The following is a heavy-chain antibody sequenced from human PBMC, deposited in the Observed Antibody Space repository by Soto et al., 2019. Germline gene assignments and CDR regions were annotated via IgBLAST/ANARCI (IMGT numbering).Heavy chain of an antibody. CDR2: IYWDDDK. CDR1: GFSLSTDGVG. J-gene: IGHJ4*02. D-gene: IGHD3-10*01. Sequence: QITLKESGPTLVKPTQTLTLTCTFSGFSLSTDGVGVAWIRQPPGKALEWLALIYWDDDKRYSPSLQSRLTSNKNTSKDQAVLTMTNIDPGDTATDYCVHVMGVSGRCPLDYWGQGTLVTVSS. V-gene: IGHV2-5*02. CDR3: VHVMGVSGRCPLDY.